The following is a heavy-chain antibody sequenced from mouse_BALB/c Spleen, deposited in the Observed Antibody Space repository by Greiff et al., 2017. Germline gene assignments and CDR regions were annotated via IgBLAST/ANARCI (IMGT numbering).Heavy chain of an antibody. CDR2: ISSGGSYT. V-gene: IGHV5-6*01. CDR1: GFTFSSYG. CDR3: ARHDRSHAWFAY. J-gene: IGHJ3*01. Sequence: EVQLQESGGDLVKPGGSLKLSCAASGFTFSSYGMSWVRQTPDKRLEWVATISSGGSYTYYPDSVKGRFTISRDNAKNTLYLQMSSLKSEDTAMYYCARHDRSHAWFAYWGQGTLVTVSA.